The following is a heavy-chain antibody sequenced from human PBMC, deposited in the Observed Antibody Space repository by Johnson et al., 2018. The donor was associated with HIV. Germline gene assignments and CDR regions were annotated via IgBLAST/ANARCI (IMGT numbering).Heavy chain of an antibody. CDR2: IGAGGNI. Sequence: VQLVESGGGLVQPGGSLRLSCAVSGFTLSGNDRHWVRQVTGKGLEWVSVIGAGGNINQPESVKGRFTISRDNVKGFLYLQMNSLTAADTAVYYCVREHRADESFDLWGQGTMVTVSS. V-gene: IGHV3-13*01. J-gene: IGHJ3*01. CDR3: VREHRADESFDL. D-gene: IGHD1-14*01. CDR1: GFTLSGND.